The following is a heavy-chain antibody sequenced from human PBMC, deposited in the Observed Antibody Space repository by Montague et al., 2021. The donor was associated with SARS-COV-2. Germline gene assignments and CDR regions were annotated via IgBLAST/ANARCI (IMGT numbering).Heavy chain of an antibody. CDR2: SNERGIT. D-gene: IGHD5-12*01. CDR3: ARRGYSGYDYHLLVDY. V-gene: IGHV4-34*01. J-gene: IGHJ4*02. Sequence: SETLSLTCAVYGGSFSNHYWSWIRQPPGKGLEWIGESNERGITNYNPSLQSRVTISVDTSKNRFSLKLSSVTAADTAVYYCARRGYSGYDYHLLVDYWGQGTLVTVSS. CDR1: GGSFSNHY.